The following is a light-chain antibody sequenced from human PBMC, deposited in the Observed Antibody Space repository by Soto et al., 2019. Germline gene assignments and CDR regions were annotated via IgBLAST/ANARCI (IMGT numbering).Light chain of an antibody. CDR1: QSVTTQ. CDR3: QQYGSSPWT. CDR2: GAS. Sequence: IVLTQSPGTLSLSPGERAALSCRASQSVTTQLAWYQQKPGQAPRLIIHGASSRATGVPDRITGSGSGTDFTLSISRLEPEDFAVYYCQQYGSSPWTFGQGTKV. V-gene: IGKV3-20*01. J-gene: IGKJ1*01.